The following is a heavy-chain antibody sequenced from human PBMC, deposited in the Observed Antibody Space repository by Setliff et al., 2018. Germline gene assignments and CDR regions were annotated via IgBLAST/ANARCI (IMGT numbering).Heavy chain of an antibody. D-gene: IGHD2-2*01. J-gene: IGHJ3*02. Sequence: SETLSLTCTVSGGSISSRSYYWGWIRQPPGKGLEWIGSIYHSGSSYYNPSRRSRVTIPVDTPKNQFSLILRSVTAADTAVYYCARGRMRGRWSGPSCTYDPFDIWGQGTTVTVSS. CDR2: IYHSGSS. CDR3: ARGRMRGRWSGPSCTYDPFDI. V-gene: IGHV4-39*07. CDR1: GGSISSRSYY.